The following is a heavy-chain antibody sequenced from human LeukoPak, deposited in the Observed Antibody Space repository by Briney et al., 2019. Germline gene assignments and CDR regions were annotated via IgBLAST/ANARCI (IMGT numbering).Heavy chain of an antibody. Sequence: SETLSLTCTVSGGSVSSGSYFWSWIRQPPGKGLEWIGYIYYSGSTNYNPSLKSRVTVSVDTSKNQFSLKLSSVTAADTAVYYCASGMNSGYDWGDLVDAFDIWGQGTMVTVSS. CDR3: ASGMNSGYDWGDLVDAFDI. J-gene: IGHJ3*02. CDR1: GGSVSSGSYF. V-gene: IGHV4-61*01. CDR2: IYYSGST. D-gene: IGHD5-12*01.